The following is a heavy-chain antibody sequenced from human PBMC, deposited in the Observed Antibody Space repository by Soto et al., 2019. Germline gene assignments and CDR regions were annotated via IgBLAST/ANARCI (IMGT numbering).Heavy chain of an antibody. V-gene: IGHV3-23*01. Sequence: GGSLRLSCAASGFTFSSYAMSWVRQAPGKGLEWVSAISGSGGSTYYADSVKGRFTISRDNSKNTLYLQMNSLRAEDTAVYYCAKSGVRGIKGGWFDPWGQGTLVTVSS. CDR2: ISGSGGST. CDR1: GFTFSSYA. J-gene: IGHJ5*02. D-gene: IGHD3-10*01. CDR3: AKSGVRGIKGGWFDP.